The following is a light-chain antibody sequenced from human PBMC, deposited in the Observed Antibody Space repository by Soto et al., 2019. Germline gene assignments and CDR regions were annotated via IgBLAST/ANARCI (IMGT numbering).Light chain of an antibody. CDR3: QHYDNSPL. CDR1: QSVSSSY. CDR2: GAS. Sequence: EIVLTQSPGTLSLSPGERATLSCRASQSVSSSYLAWYQQKPGQAPRLLIYGASSRAAGITDRFSGSGSGTEFTLTISRLEPEDFAVYYCQHYDNSPLFGPGTKVDI. J-gene: IGKJ3*01. V-gene: IGKV3-20*01.